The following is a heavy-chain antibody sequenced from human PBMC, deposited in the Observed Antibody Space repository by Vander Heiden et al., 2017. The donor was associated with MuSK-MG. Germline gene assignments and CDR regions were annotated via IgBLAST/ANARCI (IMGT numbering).Heavy chain of an antibody. D-gene: IGHD7-27*01. CDR3: ARSNWGYWYFDL. V-gene: IGHV4-39*01. CDR2: IYYSGST. Sequence: QLQLQESGPGLVKPSETLSLTCTVSGASTSSSSYYWGWIRQPPGKGLEWIGSIYYSGSTYYNPALKSRVTISVDTSKNQFSLKLSSVTAADTAVYYCARSNWGYWYFDLWGRGTLVTVSS. J-gene: IGHJ2*01. CDR1: GASTSSSSYY.